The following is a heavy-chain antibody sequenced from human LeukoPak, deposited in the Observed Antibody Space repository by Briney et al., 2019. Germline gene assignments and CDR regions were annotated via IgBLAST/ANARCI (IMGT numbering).Heavy chain of an antibody. CDR2: INISGGTT. CDR3: AKDPPTVMANAFHI. V-gene: IGHV3-23*01. CDR1: GFAFSSYG. D-gene: IGHD5-18*01. Sequence: GGSLRLSCAASGFAFSSYGMSWVRQAPGKGLEWVSGINISGGTTYYADSVKGRFTISRDNSKNTLYLQMNSLRADDTAAYYCAKDPPTVMANAFHIWGQGTMVTVSS. J-gene: IGHJ3*02.